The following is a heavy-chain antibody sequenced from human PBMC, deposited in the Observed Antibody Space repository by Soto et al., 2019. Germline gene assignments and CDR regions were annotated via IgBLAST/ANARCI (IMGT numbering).Heavy chain of an antibody. CDR2: IIPRSAKS. Sequence: GASVKVSCKASGDTFSTYTITWMRQAPGRGLEWVGGIIPRSAKSNYAQKFQGRVTITADESTSTAYMELSSLRSEDTAVYYCARERGASSPFDYWGQGTLVTVSS. J-gene: IGHJ4*02. D-gene: IGHD6-19*01. CDR3: ARERGASSPFDY. V-gene: IGHV1-69*13. CDR1: GDTFSTYT.